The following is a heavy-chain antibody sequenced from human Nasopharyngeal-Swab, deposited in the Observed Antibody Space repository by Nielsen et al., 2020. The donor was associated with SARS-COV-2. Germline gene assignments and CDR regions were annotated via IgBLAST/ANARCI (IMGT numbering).Heavy chain of an antibody. CDR3: ARAQNVLRFLEWTQPFDY. V-gene: IGHV4-34*01. J-gene: IGHJ4*02. Sequence: PGKGLEWIGEINQNGNTNYSPSLKSRVTVSDDTSKNQFSLRLTSVTAADTAVYYCARAQNVLRFLEWTQPFDYWGQGTLVTVSS. D-gene: IGHD3-3*01. CDR2: INQNGNT.